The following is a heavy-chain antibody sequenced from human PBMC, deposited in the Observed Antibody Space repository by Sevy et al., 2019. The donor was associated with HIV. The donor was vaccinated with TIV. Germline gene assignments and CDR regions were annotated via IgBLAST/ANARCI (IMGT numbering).Heavy chain of an antibody. CDR3: ARLPYCGGDCYSPPDY. V-gene: IGHV4-38-2*01. Sequence: SETLSLTCAVSGYSISSGYYWGWIRQPPGKGLEWIGSIYHSGSTYYNPSLKSLVTISVDTSKNQFSLKLSSVTAADTAVYYCARLPYCGGDCYSPPDYWGQGTLVTVSS. D-gene: IGHD2-21*01. J-gene: IGHJ4*02. CDR1: GYSISSGYY. CDR2: IYHSGST.